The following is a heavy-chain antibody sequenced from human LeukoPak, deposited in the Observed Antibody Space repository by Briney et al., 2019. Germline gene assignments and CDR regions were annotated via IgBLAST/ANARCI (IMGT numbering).Heavy chain of an antibody. J-gene: IGHJ6*04. CDR2: ISGSGGSI. Sequence: PGGSLRLSCAASGFTFSSYAMSWVRQAPGKGLEWVSAISGSGGSIYYAEAVKGRFTISRDNSKNTLFLQMNRLRADDTAVYYCAKDPTYSGYGGLDVWGKGTTVTISS. D-gene: IGHD5-12*01. CDR1: GFTFSSYA. V-gene: IGHV3-23*01. CDR3: AKDPTYSGYGGLDV.